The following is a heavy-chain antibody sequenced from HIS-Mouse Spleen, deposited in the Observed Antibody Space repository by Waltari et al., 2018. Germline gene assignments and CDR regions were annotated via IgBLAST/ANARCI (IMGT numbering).Heavy chain of an antibody. Sequence: QVQLVESGGGVVQPGRSLRLSCAASGFTFSSYGMHWVRQAPGRGWEWGAVLWYEGSNKYYADSVKGRFTISRDNSKNTLYLQMNSLRAEDTAVYYCARDSGLITIIPYGMDVWGQGTTVTVSS. CDR2: LWYEGSNK. V-gene: IGHV3-33*01. J-gene: IGHJ6*02. D-gene: IGHD3-10*01. CDR1: GFTFSSYG. CDR3: ARDSGLITIIPYGMDV.